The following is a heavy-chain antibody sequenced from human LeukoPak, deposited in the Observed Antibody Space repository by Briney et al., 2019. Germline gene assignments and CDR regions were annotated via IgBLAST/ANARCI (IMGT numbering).Heavy chain of an antibody. CDR2: VSGGGSST. J-gene: IGHJ6*03. Sequence: GGSLRLSCVASGFTFSNYAMNWVRQAQGKGLEWVSGVSGGGSSTYYADSVKGRFTISRDNSKNMLYLQVNRLRAEDTTVYYCAKETSTAEGYYYYYMDVWGKGTTVTVSS. D-gene: IGHD2-2*01. CDR3: AKETSTAEGYYYYYMDV. V-gene: IGHV3-23*01. CDR1: GFTFSNYA.